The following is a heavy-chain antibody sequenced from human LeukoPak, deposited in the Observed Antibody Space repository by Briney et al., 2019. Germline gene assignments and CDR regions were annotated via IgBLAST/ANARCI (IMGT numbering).Heavy chain of an antibody. V-gene: IGHV3-30*04. J-gene: IGHJ3*02. CDR2: ISYDGSNK. CDR1: GFTFSSYA. Sequence: SGRSLRLSCAASGFTFSSYAMHWVRQAPGKGLEWVAVISYDGSNKYYADSVKGRFTISRDNSKNTLYLQMNSLRAEDTAVYYCARGGGIVGAPGRDAFDIWGQGTMVTVPS. CDR3: ARGGGIVGAPGRDAFDI. D-gene: IGHD1-26*01.